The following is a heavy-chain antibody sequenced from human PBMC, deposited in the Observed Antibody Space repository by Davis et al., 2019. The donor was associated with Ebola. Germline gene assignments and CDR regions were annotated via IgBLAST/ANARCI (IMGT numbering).Heavy chain of an antibody. J-gene: IGHJ3*02. V-gene: IGHV3-30*19. Sequence: GESLKISCAASGFTFSSYGMHWVRQAPGKGLEWVAVISYDGDNNYHADSVQGRFTISRDNSKNTLYLHMNSLRPEDTAVYYCARDRALGDAFDIWGQGTMVTVSS. CDR2: ISYDGDNN. CDR3: ARDRALGDAFDI. CDR1: GFTFSSYG.